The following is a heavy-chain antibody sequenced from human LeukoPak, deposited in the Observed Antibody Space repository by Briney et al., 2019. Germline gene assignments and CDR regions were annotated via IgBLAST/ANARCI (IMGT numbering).Heavy chain of an antibody. J-gene: IGHJ4*02. V-gene: IGHV3-21*01. CDR3: ARDEWVLRGLRKGFDF. D-gene: IGHD3-10*01. Sequence: PGGSLRLSCAASGFTFSDYSMNWVRQAPGKGLGWVSSISTRSIYLYYADSVKGRFTISRDNAKNSLYLQMDSLRAEDTAVYYCARDEWVLRGLRKGFDFWGRGTLVTVSS. CDR1: GFTFSDYS. CDR2: ISTRSIYL.